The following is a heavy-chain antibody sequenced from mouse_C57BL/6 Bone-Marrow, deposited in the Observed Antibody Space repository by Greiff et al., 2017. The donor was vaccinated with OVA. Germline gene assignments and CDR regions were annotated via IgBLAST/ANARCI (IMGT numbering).Heavy chain of an antibody. D-gene: IGHD4-1*01. CDR3: ARRLGHPYYFDY. V-gene: IGHV1-61*01. CDR1: GYTFTSYW. CDR2: IYPSDSET. Sequence: VQLQESGAELVRPGSSVKLSCKASGYTFTSYWMDWVKQRPGQGLEWIGNIYPSDSETHYNQKFKDKATLTVDKSSSTAYMQLSSLTSEDSAVYYCARRLGHPYYFDYWGQGTTLTVSS. J-gene: IGHJ2*01.